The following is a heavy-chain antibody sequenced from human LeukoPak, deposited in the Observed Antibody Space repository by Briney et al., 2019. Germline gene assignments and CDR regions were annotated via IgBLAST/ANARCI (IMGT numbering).Heavy chain of an antibody. D-gene: IGHD3-10*01. CDR2: ISGSGGST. J-gene: IGHJ1*01. Sequence: GGSLRLSCAASGFTFSSYAMSWVRQAPGKGLEWVSAISGSGGSTYYADSVKGRFTISRDNSKNTLYLQMNSLKTEDTAVYYCTTDLKVRGVIPFQHWGQGTLVTVSS. CDR1: GFTFSSYA. V-gene: IGHV3-23*01. CDR3: TTDLKVRGVIPFQH.